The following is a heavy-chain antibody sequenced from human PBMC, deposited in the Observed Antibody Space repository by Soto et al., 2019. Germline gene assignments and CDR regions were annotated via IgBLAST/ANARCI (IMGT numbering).Heavy chain of an antibody. V-gene: IGHV4-4*02. Sequence: QVRLKESGPGLVKPSGTLSLTCTVSGGSVESSSCWSWVRQAPGKGLEWIGEIYHSGTFNYNPSLASRVSVSVDKPRNQVSLNLNSVTAADTGVYYCVRSVPAATWAYNGMDVWGQGTTVTVSS. CDR1: GGSVESSSC. D-gene: IGHD2-2*01. J-gene: IGHJ6*02. CDR3: VRSVPAATWAYNGMDV. CDR2: IYHSGTF.